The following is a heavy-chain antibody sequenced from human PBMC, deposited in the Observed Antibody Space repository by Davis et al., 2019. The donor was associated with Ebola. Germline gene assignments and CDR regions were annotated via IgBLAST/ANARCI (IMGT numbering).Heavy chain of an antibody. D-gene: IGHD6-13*01. CDR1: GGSISSYY. Sequence: SETLSLTCTVSGGSISSYYWSWIRQPPGKGLEWIGYIYYSGSTNYNPSLKSRVTISVDTSKNQFSLKLSSVTAADTAVYYCARGPYSSSSGGYLNYWGQGTLVTVSS. CDR3: ARGPYSSSSGGYLNY. CDR2: IYYSGST. V-gene: IGHV4-59*01. J-gene: IGHJ4*02.